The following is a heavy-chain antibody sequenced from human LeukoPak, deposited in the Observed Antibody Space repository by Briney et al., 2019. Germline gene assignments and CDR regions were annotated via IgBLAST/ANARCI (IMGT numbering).Heavy chain of an antibody. Sequence: SETLSLTCTVSGGSISSYYWSWIRQPPGKGLQWIGYIYYSGSTNYNPSLKSRVTISVDTSKNQFSLKLSSVTAADTAVYYCARAPHYYDSSGYLSYYYMDAWGKGTTVTVSS. V-gene: IGHV4-59*01. J-gene: IGHJ6*03. CDR1: GGSISSYY. D-gene: IGHD3-22*01. CDR3: ARAPHYYDSSGYLSYYYMDA. CDR2: IYYSGST.